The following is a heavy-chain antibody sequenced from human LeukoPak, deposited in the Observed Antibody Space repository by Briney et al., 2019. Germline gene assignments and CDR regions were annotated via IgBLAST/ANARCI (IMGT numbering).Heavy chain of an antibody. Sequence: GGSLRLSCVISGFTFTNYAIHWVRQAPGKGLEYVSAVSDNGGTTYYANSVKGRFTISRDNSKNTVFLQMGSLRPEDMGVYYCARGQRTPPDYFDYWGQGTLVTVSS. CDR1: GFTFTNYA. D-gene: IGHD1-1*01. CDR2: VSDNGGTT. V-gene: IGHV3-64*01. CDR3: ARGQRTPPDYFDY. J-gene: IGHJ4*02.